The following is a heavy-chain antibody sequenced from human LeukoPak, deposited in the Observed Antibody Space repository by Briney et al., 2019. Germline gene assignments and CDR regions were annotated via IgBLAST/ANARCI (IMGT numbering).Heavy chain of an antibody. CDR1: GFIFSDYY. D-gene: IGHD4-11*01. V-gene: IGHV3-11*03. J-gene: IGHJ5*02. Sequence: GGSLRLSGAASGFIFSDYYMSWMRQAPGKGLDWLSYIDGSSSRTNYADSVKGRFTISRDNVKNSLYLQMNSLRAEDTAVYFCARRGTDYCTPSSCHPNWFAPWGQGTQVTVSS. CDR3: ARRGTDYCTPSSCHPNWFAP. CDR2: IDGSSSRT.